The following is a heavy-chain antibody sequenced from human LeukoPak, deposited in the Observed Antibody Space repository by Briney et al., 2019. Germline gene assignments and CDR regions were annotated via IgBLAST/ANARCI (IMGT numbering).Heavy chain of an antibody. J-gene: IGHJ5*02. CDR2: INPNSGGT. CDR3: AREDYGSGSYYVNWFDP. V-gene: IGHV1-2*02. Sequence: ASVKVSYKATGYTFTGYYMHWVRQAPGQGLEWMGWINPNSGGTNYAQKFQGRVTMTRDTSISTAYMELSRLRSDDTAVYYCAREDYGSGSYYVNWFDPWGQGTLVTVSS. CDR1: GYTFTGYY. D-gene: IGHD3-10*01.